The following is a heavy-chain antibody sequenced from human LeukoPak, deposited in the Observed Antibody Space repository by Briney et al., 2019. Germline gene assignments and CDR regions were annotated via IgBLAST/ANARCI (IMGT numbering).Heavy chain of an antibody. Sequence: SETLSLTCTVSGGSISSYYWSWIRQPPGKGLEWIGYIYYSGSTNYNPSLKSRVIISVDTSKNQFSLKLSSVTAADTAVYYCARASGCRANFDYWGQGTLVTVSS. V-gene: IGHV4-59*01. CDR3: ARASGCRANFDY. D-gene: IGHD3-3*01. CDR2: IYYSGST. CDR1: GGSISSYY. J-gene: IGHJ4*02.